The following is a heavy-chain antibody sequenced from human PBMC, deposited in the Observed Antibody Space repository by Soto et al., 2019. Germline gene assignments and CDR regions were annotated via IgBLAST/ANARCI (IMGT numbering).Heavy chain of an antibody. CDR3: ARYSASGLYYDFDMDV. D-gene: IGHD3-3*01. J-gene: IGHJ6*02. Sequence: QVQLQESGPGLLKPSRTLALSCAVSGDSCGSSNWWTWVRQPPGKGLEWSGDIFHTGITNSNTSLKSRVTMSVDKSNNQFYLKLTSVTAADTAVYYCARYSASGLYYDFDMDVWGQGTTVTFSS. CDR1: GDSCGSSNW. V-gene: IGHV4-4*02. CDR2: IFHTGIT.